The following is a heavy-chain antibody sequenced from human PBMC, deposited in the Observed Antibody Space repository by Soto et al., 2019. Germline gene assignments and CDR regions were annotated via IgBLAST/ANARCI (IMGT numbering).Heavy chain of an antibody. CDR1: GFPFSSYA. D-gene: IGHD6-19*01. Sequence: EVQLLESGGVLVQPGGSLRLSCAASGFPFSSYAMSWVRQAPGKGLEWVSAVSGSGGSTYYADSVKGRFTISRDNSKNKLYLQMNRLIAEDTAVYYCAKERSQGLGLYYFEYWGKGTLVTVSS. V-gene: IGHV3-23*01. CDR3: AKERSQGLGLYYFEY. J-gene: IGHJ4*02. CDR2: VSGSGGST.